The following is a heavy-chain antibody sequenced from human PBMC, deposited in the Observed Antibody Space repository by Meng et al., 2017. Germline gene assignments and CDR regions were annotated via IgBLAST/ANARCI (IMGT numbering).Heavy chain of an antibody. CDR3: ARGVGYVGNSLYLDY. Sequence: VPVVPSGTEGKKPGSPVNVDCNATGGTFSSYATSWVRQAPGQGLEWIGGIIPIFGTANYEQKFQGRVTITADKSTRTAYMELSSLRSEDTAVYYCARGVGYVGNSLYLDYWGQGTLVTVSS. CDR1: GGTFSSYA. D-gene: IGHD4-23*01. J-gene: IGHJ4*02. V-gene: IGHV1-69*06. CDR2: IIPIFGTA.